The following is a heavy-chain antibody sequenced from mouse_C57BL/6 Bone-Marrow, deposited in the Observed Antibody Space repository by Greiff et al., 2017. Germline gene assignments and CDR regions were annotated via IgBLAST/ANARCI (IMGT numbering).Heavy chain of an antibody. V-gene: IGHV1-53*01. CDR2: INPSNGGT. J-gene: IGHJ1*03. Sequence: QVQLQQPGPELVKPGASVKLSCKASGYTFTSYWMHWVKQRPGQGLEWIGNINPSNGGTNYNEKFKSKATLTVDKSSSTAYMQHSSLTSEDYAVYYFARSLYSNDERWYFDVWGTGTTVTVSS. D-gene: IGHD2-12*01. CDR1: GYTFTSYW. CDR3: ARSLYSNDERWYFDV.